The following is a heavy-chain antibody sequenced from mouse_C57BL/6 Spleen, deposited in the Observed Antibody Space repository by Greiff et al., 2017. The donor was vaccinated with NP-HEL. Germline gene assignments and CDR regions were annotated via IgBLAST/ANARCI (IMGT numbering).Heavy chain of an antibody. CDR2: IFPSASET. CDR1: GYTFTSYW. V-gene: IGHV1-52*01. J-gene: IGHJ4*01. Sequence: QVQLQQPGAELVRPGSSVKLSCKASGYTFTSYWMQWVKQRPIHGLEWIGNIFPSASETHYNHKFKDKATLTVDKSSSTAYMQLSSLTSEDSAVDNCASGSNEEAMDYWGQGTSLTVSS. CDR3: ASGSNEEAMDY. D-gene: IGHD1-1*01.